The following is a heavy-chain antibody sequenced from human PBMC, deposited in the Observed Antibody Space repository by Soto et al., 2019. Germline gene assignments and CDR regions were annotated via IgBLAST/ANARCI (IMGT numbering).Heavy chain of an antibody. J-gene: IGHJ4*02. CDR2: IKSKTDGGTT. V-gene: IGHV3-15*01. CDR1: GFTFSKAW. CDR3: TTGLYVLQSAG. Sequence: EVQLVESGGGLVKPGGSLRLSCAASGFTFSKAWMSWVRQAPGKGLEWVGRIKSKTDGGTTDYAAPVKGRFTISRDDSKNTLYLPKNSLKSEDTAVSYCTTGLYVLQSAGWGQGTLVTVSS. D-gene: IGHD3-16*01.